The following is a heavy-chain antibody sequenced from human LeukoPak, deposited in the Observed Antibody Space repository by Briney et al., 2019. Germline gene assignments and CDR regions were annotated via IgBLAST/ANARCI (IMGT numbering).Heavy chain of an antibody. D-gene: IGHD3-22*01. CDR2: ISGSGVST. Sequence: GGSLRLSCAASGFTFSSYAMSWVRQALGKGLEWVSAISGSGVSTYYADSVKGRFTISRDKSKNTLYLQMNSLRAEDTAVYYCAKDLHYDSSGYDAFDIWGQGTIVTLSS. V-gene: IGHV3-23*01. J-gene: IGHJ3*02. CDR1: GFTFSSYA. CDR3: AKDLHYDSSGYDAFDI.